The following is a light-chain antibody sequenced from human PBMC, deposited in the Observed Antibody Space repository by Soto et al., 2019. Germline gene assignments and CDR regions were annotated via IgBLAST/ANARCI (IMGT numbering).Light chain of an antibody. J-gene: IGKJ1*01. V-gene: IGKV3-15*01. Sequence: EIVMTQSPATLSVSPGERATLSCRASQSITRNLAWYQQSPGQAPRLLIYGASTRATGIPARFSGSGSGTEFTLTINSLQSEDFAVYYCQQYNSWPMWTLCQGTKVDIK. CDR1: QSITRN. CDR2: GAS. CDR3: QQYNSWPMWT.